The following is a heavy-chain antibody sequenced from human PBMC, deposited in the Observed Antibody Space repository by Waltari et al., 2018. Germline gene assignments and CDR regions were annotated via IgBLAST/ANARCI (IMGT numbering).Heavy chain of an antibody. Sequence: QLQLQESGPGLVKPSETLSLTCTVSGGSISSSTYYWGWIRQPPGKGLEWIGSIYYSGRNYYNPSLKSRVTISVDTSKNQFSLKLSSVTAADTAVYCCATHPGYVSGFDYWGQGTLVTVSS. CDR3: ATHPGYVSGFDY. CDR1: GGSISSSTYY. CDR2: IYYSGRN. J-gene: IGHJ4*02. D-gene: IGHD3-16*01. V-gene: IGHV4-39*07.